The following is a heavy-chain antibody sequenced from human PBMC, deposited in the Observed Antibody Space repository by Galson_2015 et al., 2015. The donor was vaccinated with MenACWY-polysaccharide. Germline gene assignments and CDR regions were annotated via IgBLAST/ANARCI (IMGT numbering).Heavy chain of an antibody. V-gene: IGHV3-7*01. CDR2: INQPGRDK. D-gene: IGHD2-15*01. CDR1: GFSFSTYW. CDR3: ARPSSGGSYYND. Sequence: SLRLSCAASGFSFSTYWLSWVRPAPGKGLGWVANINQPGRDKYYVDSVRGRFTISRDNAKSSVYLQMDSLRAEDTAVYYCARPSSGGSYYNDWGQGTLVTVSS. J-gene: IGHJ4*02.